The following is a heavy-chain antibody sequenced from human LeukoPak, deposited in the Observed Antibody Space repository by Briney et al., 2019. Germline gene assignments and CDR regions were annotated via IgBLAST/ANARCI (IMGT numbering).Heavy chain of an antibody. CDR1: GFTFSGSA. V-gene: IGHV3-73*01. J-gene: IGHJ1*01. Sequence: GGSLKLSCAASGFTFSGSAMHWVRQASGKGLEWVGRIRSKANSYATAYAASVKGRFTISRDDSKNTAYLQMNSLKTEDTAVYYCTRHSPSYYYDSSGYCRIAEYFQHWGQGTLVTVSS. CDR2: IRSKANSYAT. D-gene: IGHD3-22*01. CDR3: TRHSPSYYYDSSGYCRIAEYFQH.